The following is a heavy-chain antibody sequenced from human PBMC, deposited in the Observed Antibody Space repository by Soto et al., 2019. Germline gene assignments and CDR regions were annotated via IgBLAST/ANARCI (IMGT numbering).Heavy chain of an antibody. CDR3: ARHNRGTVDLHFHMDV. J-gene: IGHJ6*03. Sequence: QVQLQESGPGLVKPSETLSLTCSVSGASIGDYYWSWIRQPPGKGLEWIGYLFYGGNTEYNPSLKSRVKISEDGSQNQFSLSLTSVSAADTAVYYCARHNRGTVDLHFHMDVWGKGTTVTVSS. CDR2: LFYGGNT. V-gene: IGHV4-59*08. D-gene: IGHD3-16*01. CDR1: GASIGDYY.